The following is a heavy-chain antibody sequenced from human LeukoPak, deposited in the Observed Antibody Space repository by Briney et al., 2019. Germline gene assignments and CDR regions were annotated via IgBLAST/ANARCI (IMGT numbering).Heavy chain of an antibody. CDR2: IYYSGST. D-gene: IGHD3-9*01. J-gene: IGHJ4*02. CDR3: ARSYDILTGYSFDS. CDR1: GGSISSGGFY. V-gene: IGHV4-31*03. Sequence: TPSQTLSLTCTVSGGSISSGGFYWHWLRQHPRKGLEWFGYIYYSGSTYYNPSLKSRVTISVDTSKNQFSLKLSPVTAADTAVYYCARSYDILTGYSFDSWGQGTLVTVSS.